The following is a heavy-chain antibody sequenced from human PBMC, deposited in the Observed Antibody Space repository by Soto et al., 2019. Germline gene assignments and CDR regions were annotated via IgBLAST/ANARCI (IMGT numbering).Heavy chain of an antibody. D-gene: IGHD6-13*01. CDR1: GFTFTTYA. CDR2: INTAGTT. J-gene: IGHJ4*02. V-gene: IGHV3-23*01. CDR3: AKDWYEDY. Sequence: EVQLLESGGEFVQPGGSLRLSCAASGFTFTTYAMTWVRKAPGKGLEWVSAINTAGTTYYADSVKGRFTISRDNAKNTLYLQMNGLRAEDTAVYYCAKDWYEDYWGQGTLGTVSA.